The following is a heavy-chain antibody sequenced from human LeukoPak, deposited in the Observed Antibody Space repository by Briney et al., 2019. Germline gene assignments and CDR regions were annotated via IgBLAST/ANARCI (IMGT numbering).Heavy chain of an antibody. CDR1: GGSFSGYY. CDR3: ARGPIQLGYYYYMDV. CDR2: INHSGST. D-gene: IGHD3-10*01. V-gene: IGHV4-34*01. J-gene: IGHJ6*03. Sequence: SETLSLTCAVYGGSFSGYYWSWIRQPPGKGLEWIGEINHSGSTNYNPSLKSRVTISVDTSKNQFSLKLSSVTAADTAVYYCARGPIQLGYYYYMDVWGKGTTVTVSS.